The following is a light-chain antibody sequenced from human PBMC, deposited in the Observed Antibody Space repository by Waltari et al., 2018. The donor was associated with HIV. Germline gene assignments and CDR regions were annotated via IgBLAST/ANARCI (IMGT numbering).Light chain of an antibody. V-gene: IGKV1-39*01. CDR3: QQSYSTLTWT. CDR1: QNIRNY. Sequence: DIQMTQSPSSLSASVGDRVTITCRASQNIRNYVNWYQQKPGKAPKFLIYGASGLQSGVPSRFSGSGSGTDFTLTISSLQPEDFATYYCQQSYSTLTWTFGQGTKVE. CDR2: GAS. J-gene: IGKJ1*01.